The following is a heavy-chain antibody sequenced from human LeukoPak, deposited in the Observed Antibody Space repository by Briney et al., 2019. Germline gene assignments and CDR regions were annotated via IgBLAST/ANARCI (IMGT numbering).Heavy chain of an antibody. CDR2: ISAYNGNT. CDR3: ARVNHDYGDNDAFDI. D-gene: IGHD4-17*01. V-gene: IGHV1-18*01. Sequence: GASVKVSCKASGGTFSSYAISWVRQAPGQGLEWMGWISAYNGNTNYAQKLQGRVTMTTDTSTSTAYMELRSLRSDDTAVYYCARVNHDYGDNDAFDIWGQGTMVTVSS. CDR1: GGTFSSYA. J-gene: IGHJ3*02.